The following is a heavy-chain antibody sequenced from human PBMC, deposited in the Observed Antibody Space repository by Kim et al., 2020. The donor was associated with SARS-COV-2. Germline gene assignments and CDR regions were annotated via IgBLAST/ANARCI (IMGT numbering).Heavy chain of an antibody. D-gene: IGHD1-26*01. CDR3: AREGRSTYFSDY. J-gene: IGHJ4*02. V-gene: IGHV3-7*01. Sequence: YYVESVKGRFTISRDNAKNSLYLQMKSLRAEDMAVYYCAREGRSTYFSDYWGQGTLVTVSS.